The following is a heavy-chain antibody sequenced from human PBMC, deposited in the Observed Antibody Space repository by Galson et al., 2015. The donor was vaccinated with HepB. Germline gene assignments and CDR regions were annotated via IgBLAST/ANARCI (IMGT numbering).Heavy chain of an antibody. CDR1: GYTFTSYA. Sequence: SVKVSCKASGYTFTSYAMHWVRQAPGQRLEWMGWINAGNGNTKYSQKFQGRVTITRDTSASTAYMELSSLRSEDTAVYYCARVWAYGDYAWFDPWGQGTLVTVSS. V-gene: IGHV1-3*01. J-gene: IGHJ5*02. D-gene: IGHD4-17*01. CDR3: ARVWAYGDYAWFDP. CDR2: INAGNGNT.